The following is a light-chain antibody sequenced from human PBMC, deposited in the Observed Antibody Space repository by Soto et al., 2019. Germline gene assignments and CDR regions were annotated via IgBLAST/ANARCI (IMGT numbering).Light chain of an antibody. CDR1: QGIGNY. CDR3: QKYDHAPLT. Sequence: DIQMTQSPSSLSASVGDRVTSTCRASQGIGNYLAWYQQRPGKVPKLLIYAASTLQSGVPSRFSGSGSGPDFTLTISSLQPEDVATYYCQKYDHAPLTFGGGTKVDIK. CDR2: AAS. V-gene: IGKV1-27*01. J-gene: IGKJ4*01.